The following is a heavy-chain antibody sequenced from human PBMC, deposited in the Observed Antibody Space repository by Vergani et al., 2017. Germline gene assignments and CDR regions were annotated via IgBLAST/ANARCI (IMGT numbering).Heavy chain of an antibody. J-gene: IGHJ3*02. CDR3: ARELKVGDAFDI. CDR2: IYYSGST. D-gene: IGHD1-26*01. V-gene: IGHV4-61*10. CDR1: GGSVSSGSYY. Sequence: QVQLQESGPGLVKPSETLSLTCTVSGGSVSSGSYYWSWIRQPAGKGLEWIGYIYYSGSTNYNPSLKSRVTISVDTSKNQFSLKLSSVTAADTAVYDCARELKVGDAFDIWGQGTMVTVSS.